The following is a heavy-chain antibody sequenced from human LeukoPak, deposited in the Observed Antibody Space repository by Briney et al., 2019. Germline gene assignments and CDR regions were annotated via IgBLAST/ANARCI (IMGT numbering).Heavy chain of an antibody. J-gene: IGHJ4*02. CDR2: ISYDGSNK. V-gene: IGHV3-30-3*01. Sequence: PGGSLRLSCAASGFTFSSYAMHWVRQAPGKGLEWVAVISYDGSNKYYADSVKGRFTISRDNSKNTLYLQMNSLRAEDTAVYYCARDYSSGWYVDWGQGTLVTVSS. D-gene: IGHD6-19*01. CDR3: ARDYSSGWYVD. CDR1: GFTFSSYA.